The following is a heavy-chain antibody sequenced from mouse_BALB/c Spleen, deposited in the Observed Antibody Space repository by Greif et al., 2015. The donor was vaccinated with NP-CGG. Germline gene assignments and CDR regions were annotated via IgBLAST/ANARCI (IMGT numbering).Heavy chain of an antibody. CDR2: ISYSGST. CDR3: ARYYYGSSYYFDY. J-gene: IGHJ2*01. D-gene: IGHD1-1*01. CDR1: GDSITSGY. Sequence: EVKLQESGPSLVKPSQTLSLTCSVTGDSITSGYWNWIRKFPGNKLEYMGYISYSGSTYYIPSLKSRISITRDTSKNQYYLRLNSVTTEDTATYYCARYYYGSSYYFDYWGQGTTLTVSS. V-gene: IGHV3-8*02.